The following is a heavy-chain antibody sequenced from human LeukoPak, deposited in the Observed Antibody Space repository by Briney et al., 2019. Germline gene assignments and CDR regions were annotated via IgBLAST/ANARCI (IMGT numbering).Heavy chain of an antibody. CDR1: GGSISRSTYY. D-gene: IGHD2-8*01. Sequence: SSETLSLTCNVSGGSISRSTYYWGWIRQPPGKGLEWIGTIYYSGSTYYNPSLKSRVTISVDTSKNQFSLKLSSVTAADTAVYYCAGRTCTNGVCYMYGFDYWGQGTLVTVSS. V-gene: IGHV4-39*07. CDR2: IYYSGST. J-gene: IGHJ4*02. CDR3: AGRTCTNGVCYMYGFDY.